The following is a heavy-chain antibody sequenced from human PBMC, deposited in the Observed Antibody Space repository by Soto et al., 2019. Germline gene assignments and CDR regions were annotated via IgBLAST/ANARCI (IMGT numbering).Heavy chain of an antibody. CDR2: MNPGSGDT. V-gene: IGHV1-8*02. J-gene: IGHJ5*02. Sequence: QVQLVQSGAEVKKPGASVKVSCKASGYTFTNNDVSWVRQATGQGLEWMGWMNPGSGDTGYAQKFQGRVTMTRDISIATAYMELNSLTSEDTAIYYCARMESFGSLNWFDPWGQGPLVTVSS. CDR1: GYTFTNND. D-gene: IGHD5-18*01. CDR3: ARMESFGSLNWFDP.